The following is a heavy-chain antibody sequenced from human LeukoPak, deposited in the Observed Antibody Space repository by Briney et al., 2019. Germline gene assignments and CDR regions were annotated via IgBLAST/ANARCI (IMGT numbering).Heavy chain of an antibody. D-gene: IGHD2-2*01. CDR2: INPNSGVT. Sequence: ASVKVSCKASGHTFTGYYIHWVRQAPGQGLEWMGWINPNSGVTNYAQNFQGRVTMTRDTSISTAYMELSRLTSDDTAVYYCARRGAVPVEYLQYWGQGTLVTVSS. V-gene: IGHV1-2*02. CDR1: GHTFTGYY. CDR3: ARRGAVPVEYLQY. J-gene: IGHJ1*01.